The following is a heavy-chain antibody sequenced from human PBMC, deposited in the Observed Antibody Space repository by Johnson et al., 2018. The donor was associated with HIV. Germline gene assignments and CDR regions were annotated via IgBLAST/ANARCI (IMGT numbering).Heavy chain of an antibody. CDR1: GFTFSTYA. D-gene: IGHD5-12*01. V-gene: IGHV3-30*04. Sequence: VQLVESGGGVVQPGRSLILSCVASGFTFSTYAMHWVRQAPGKGLEWVTIISYDGSNKYYVDSVKGRFTISRDNAKNSLYLQMNSLRAEDTAVYYCAKGGVWIAHDAFDIWGQGTMVTVSS. J-gene: IGHJ3*02. CDR2: ISYDGSNK. CDR3: AKGGVWIAHDAFDI.